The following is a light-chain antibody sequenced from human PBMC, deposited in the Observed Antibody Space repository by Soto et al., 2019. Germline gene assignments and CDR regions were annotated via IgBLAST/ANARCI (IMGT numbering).Light chain of an antibody. J-gene: IGLJ1*01. V-gene: IGLV2-14*03. CDR1: SSDVGGYNY. CDR2: DVS. CDR3: SSYTSSSTYV. Sequence: QSLLTQPSSVSGSPGQSITISCPGTSSDVGGYNYVSWYQHHPGKAPKLMIYDVSNRPSGVSNRFSGSKSGNTASLTISGLQAEDEADYYCSSYTSSSTYVFGTGTKVTV.